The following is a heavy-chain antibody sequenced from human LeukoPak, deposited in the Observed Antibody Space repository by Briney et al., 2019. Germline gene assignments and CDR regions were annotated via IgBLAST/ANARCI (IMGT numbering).Heavy chain of an antibody. CDR2: VYYRGST. CDR3: ASGPYPAAGTDHQFDY. Sequence: SETLSLTCTVSGASISSYYWSWIRQPPGKGLEWIGYVYYRGSTNYNPSLKSRVTISVDTSKNQFSLKLSSVTAADTAVYYCASGPYPAAGTDHQFDYWGQGTLVTVSS. CDR1: GASISSYY. V-gene: IGHV4-59*01. D-gene: IGHD6-13*01. J-gene: IGHJ4*02.